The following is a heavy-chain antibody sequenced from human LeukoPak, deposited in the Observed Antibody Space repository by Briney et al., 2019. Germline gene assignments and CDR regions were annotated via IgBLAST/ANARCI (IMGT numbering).Heavy chain of an antibody. CDR1: GYTFTNYG. CDR3: ARALYCSGGSCYRKYAFDI. Sequence: GASVKVSCKAYGYTFTNYGISWVRQAPGQGLEWMGGIIPIFGTANYAQKFQGRATITTDESTSTAYMELSSLRSEDTAVYYCARALYCSGGSCYRKYAFDIWGQGTMVTVSS. V-gene: IGHV1-69*05. CDR2: IIPIFGTA. J-gene: IGHJ3*02. D-gene: IGHD2-15*01.